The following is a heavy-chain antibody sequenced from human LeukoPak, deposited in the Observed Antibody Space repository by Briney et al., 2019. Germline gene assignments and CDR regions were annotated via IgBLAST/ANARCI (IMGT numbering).Heavy chain of an antibody. D-gene: IGHD3-16*01. CDR3: VRDLSKTFYYFDY. J-gene: IGHJ4*02. V-gene: IGHV3-21*01. CDR1: GFTFSSYS. Sequence: GGSLRLSCAASGFTFSSYSMNWVRQAPGKGLEWVSSISSSSSYIYYADSVKGRFTISRDNAKNSLYLQMNSLRAEDTAVYYCVRDLSKTFYYFDYWGQGALVTVSS. CDR2: ISSSSSYI.